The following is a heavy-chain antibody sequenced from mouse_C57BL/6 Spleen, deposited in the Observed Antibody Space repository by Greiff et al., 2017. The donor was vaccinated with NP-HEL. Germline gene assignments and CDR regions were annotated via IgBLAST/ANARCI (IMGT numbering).Heavy chain of an antibody. D-gene: IGHD2-3*01. V-gene: IGHV2-2*01. CDR3: AGHDGYYHFAY. Sequence: VKLVESGPGLVQPSQCLSITCTASGFSFPGSGVHWVRQSPGQGLEWLGLIWRGGSTAYYAAFISSLSISKDNSKGQVFFKMNSLQADDTAIYYCAGHDGYYHFAYWGQGTLVTVSA. J-gene: IGHJ3*01. CDR1: GFSFPGSG. CDR2: IWRGGST.